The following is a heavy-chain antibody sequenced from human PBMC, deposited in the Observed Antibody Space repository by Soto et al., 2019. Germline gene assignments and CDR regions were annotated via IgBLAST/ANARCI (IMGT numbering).Heavy chain of an antibody. V-gene: IGHV1-46*03. J-gene: IGHJ4*02. CDR3: TRGLASGDY. CDR1: GYIFTNFY. Sequence: QVQLVQPGAEVKKPGASVKFSCKASGYIFTNFYIHWVRQAPGQGLEWIGIINPNGGSTNYAQNFQGRVTMTRATSTSTVYMDLSSLRSEDTAVYYCTRGLASGDYWGQGTLIPVSS. D-gene: IGHD6-6*01. CDR2: INPNGGST.